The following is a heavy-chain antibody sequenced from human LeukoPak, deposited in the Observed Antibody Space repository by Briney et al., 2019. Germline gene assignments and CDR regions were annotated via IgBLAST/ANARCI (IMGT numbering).Heavy chain of an antibody. CDR2: INDSGST. Sequence: SETLSLTCAVFGGSFSDYYWSWIRQSPGKGLEWAGEINDSGSTKYNPSLTSRVTISVDTSKNQFSLKLNSMTAADTAVYYCARVAQGYALWNGYYYYYYYMDVWGKGTTVTISS. D-gene: IGHD5-12*01. CDR3: ARVAQGYALWNGYYYYYYYMDV. J-gene: IGHJ6*03. CDR1: GGSFSDYY. V-gene: IGHV4-34*01.